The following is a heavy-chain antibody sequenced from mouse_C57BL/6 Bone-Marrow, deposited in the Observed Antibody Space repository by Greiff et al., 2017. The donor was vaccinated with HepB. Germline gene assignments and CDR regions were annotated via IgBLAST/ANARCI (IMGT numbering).Heavy chain of an antibody. CDR3: TTFMITWAMDY. V-gene: IGHV14-4*01. J-gene: IGHJ4*01. CDR2: IDPENGDT. Sequence: EVQLQQSGAELVRPGASVKLSCTASGFNIKDDYMHWVKQRPEQGLEWIGWIDPENGDTEYASKFQGKATITADTSSNTAYLQLSSLTSEDTAVYYCTTFMITWAMDYWGQGTSVTVSS. CDR1: GFNIKDDY. D-gene: IGHD2-4*01.